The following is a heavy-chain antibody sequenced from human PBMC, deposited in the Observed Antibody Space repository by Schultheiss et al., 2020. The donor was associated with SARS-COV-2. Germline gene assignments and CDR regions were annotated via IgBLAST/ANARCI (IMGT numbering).Heavy chain of an antibody. Sequence: GGSLRLSCAGSGFTFSDYAMHWVRQAPGKGLEWVANIKQDGREKYYVGSVQGRFTISRDNANNSLYLQMNNLRADDTAVYYCATVGNRYFDFWGQGTLVTVSS. CDR3: ATVGNRYFDF. CDR1: GFTFSDYA. CDR2: IKQDGREK. J-gene: IGHJ4*02. D-gene: IGHD1-14*01. V-gene: IGHV3-7*03.